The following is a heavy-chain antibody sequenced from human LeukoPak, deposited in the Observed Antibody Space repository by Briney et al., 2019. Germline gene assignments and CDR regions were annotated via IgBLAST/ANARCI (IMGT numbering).Heavy chain of an antibody. CDR1: GFTFSSYW. V-gene: IGHV3-7*01. CDR3: ARDREVYYYDSSGL. CDR2: IKQDGSEK. Sequence: PGGSLRLSCAASGFTFSSYWMSWVRQAPGKGLEWVANIKQDGSEKYYVDSVKGRFTISRDNAKNSLYLQMNSLRAEDTAVYYCARDREVYYYDSSGLWGQGTLVTVSS. J-gene: IGHJ4*02. D-gene: IGHD3-22*01.